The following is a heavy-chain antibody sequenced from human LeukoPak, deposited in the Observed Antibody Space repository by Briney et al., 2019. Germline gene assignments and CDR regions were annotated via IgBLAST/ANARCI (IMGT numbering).Heavy chain of an antibody. Sequence: GGSLRLSCAASGFTFSSYSMNWVRQAPGKGLEWVSSISSSSSYIYYADSVKGRFTISRDNAKNSLYLQMNSLRAEDTAVYYCARDSRGWFPEVVDYWGQGTLVTVSS. CDR1: GFTFSSYS. V-gene: IGHV3-21*01. J-gene: IGHJ4*02. CDR3: ARDSRGWFPEVVDY. CDR2: ISSSSSYI. D-gene: IGHD6-19*01.